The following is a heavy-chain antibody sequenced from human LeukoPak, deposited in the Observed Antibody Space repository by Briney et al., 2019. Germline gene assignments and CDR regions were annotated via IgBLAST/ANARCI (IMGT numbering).Heavy chain of an antibody. CDR3: ASSGYYDSSGYQIFDY. V-gene: IGHV3-48*03. D-gene: IGHD3-22*01. CDR2: ISSSGSTI. CDR1: GFTFSSYE. Sequence: PGGSLRLSCAASGFTFSSYEMNWVRQAPGKGLEWVSYISSSGSTIYYADSVKGRFTISRDNAKNTLYLQMNGLRAEDTAVYYCASSGYYDSSGYQIFDYWGQGTLVTVSS. J-gene: IGHJ4*02.